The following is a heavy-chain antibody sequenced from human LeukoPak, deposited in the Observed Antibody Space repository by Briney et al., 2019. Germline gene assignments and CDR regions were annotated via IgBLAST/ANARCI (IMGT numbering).Heavy chain of an antibody. J-gene: IGHJ3*02. CDR2: IYTRGST. CDR3: ARGRYCSADICSGGDAFDI. V-gene: IGHV4-4*07. D-gene: IGHD2-15*01. CDR1: GGSINNYY. Sequence: SETLCLTCTVSGGSINNYYWSWVRQPAGKGLEWIGRIYTRGSTNYNPSLKSRVTMSVDTSKNQFSLKLSSVTAADTAVYYCARGRYCSADICSGGDAFDIWGQGTMVSVSS.